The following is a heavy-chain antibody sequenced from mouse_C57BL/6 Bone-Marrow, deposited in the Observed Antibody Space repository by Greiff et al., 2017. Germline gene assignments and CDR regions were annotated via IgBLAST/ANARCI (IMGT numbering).Heavy chain of an antibody. V-gene: IGHV1-54*01. CDR2: INPGSGGT. CDR3: ARYYGRVYAMDY. CDR1: GYAFTNYL. J-gene: IGHJ4*01. Sequence: QVQLKESGAELVRPGTSVKVSCKASGYAFTNYLIEWVKQRPGQGLEWIGVINPGSGGTNYNEKFKGKETLAADKSSSTAYMPLSSLTSEDSAVYFCARYYGRVYAMDYWGQGTSVTVSS. D-gene: IGHD1-1*01.